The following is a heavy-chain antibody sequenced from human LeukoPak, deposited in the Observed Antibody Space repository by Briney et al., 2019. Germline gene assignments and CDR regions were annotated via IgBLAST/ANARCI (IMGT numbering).Heavy chain of an antibody. V-gene: IGHV1-2*02. J-gene: IGHJ4*02. Sequence: ASVKVSCKASGYTFTAYYMHWVRQAPGQGLEWMGWINPNSGVTNYAQKFQGRVTMTRDTSISTAYMELSRLRSDDTAVYYCARTGRGYSYGFFDYWGQGTLVTVSS. CDR1: GYTFTAYY. CDR3: ARTGRGYSYGFFDY. D-gene: IGHD5-18*01. CDR2: INPNSGVT.